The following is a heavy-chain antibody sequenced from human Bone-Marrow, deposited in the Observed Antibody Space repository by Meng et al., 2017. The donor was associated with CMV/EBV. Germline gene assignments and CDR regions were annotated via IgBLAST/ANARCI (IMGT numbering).Heavy chain of an antibody. CDR3: AKDHYYDSRPYYYYYGMDV. CDR2: INWNGGRT. Sequence: GESLKISCAASGFTFDDYGMSWVRQAPGKGLEWVSGINWNGGRTGYADSVKGRFTISRDNAKNSLYLQMNSLRADDTAVYYCAKDHYYDSRPYYYYYGMDVWGPGTTVTVSS. V-gene: IGHV3-20*04. CDR1: GFTFDDYG. D-gene: IGHD3-22*01. J-gene: IGHJ6*01.